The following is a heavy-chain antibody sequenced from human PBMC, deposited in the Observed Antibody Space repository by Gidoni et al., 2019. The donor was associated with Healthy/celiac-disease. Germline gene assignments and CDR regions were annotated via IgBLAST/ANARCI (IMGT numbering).Heavy chain of an antibody. J-gene: IGHJ6*02. V-gene: IGHV3-48*02. CDR2: ISSSSSTI. CDR3: ARDERITMVRGVISQTTYYYYGMDV. Sequence: EVQLVESGGGLVQPGGSLRLSCAASGFTFSSYSMNWVRRAPGKGLEWVSYISSSSSTIYYADSVKGRFTISRDNAKNSLYLQMNSLRDEDTAVYYCARDERITMVRGVISQTTYYYYGMDVWGQGTTVTVSS. D-gene: IGHD3-10*01. CDR1: GFTFSSYS.